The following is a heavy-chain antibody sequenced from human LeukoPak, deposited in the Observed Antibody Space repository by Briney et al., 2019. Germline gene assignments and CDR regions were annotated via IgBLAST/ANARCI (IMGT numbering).Heavy chain of an antibody. V-gene: IGHV3-23*01. CDR3: AREKSPDCSSTSCAYYYYYGMDV. Sequence: PGGSLRLSCAASGFTFSSYAMSWVRQAPGKGLEWVSAISGSGGSTYYADSVKGRFTISRDNSKNSLYLQMNSLRAEDTAVYYCAREKSPDCSSTSCAYYYYYGMDVWGQGTTVTVSS. J-gene: IGHJ6*02. CDR2: ISGSGGST. CDR1: GFTFSSYA. D-gene: IGHD2-2*01.